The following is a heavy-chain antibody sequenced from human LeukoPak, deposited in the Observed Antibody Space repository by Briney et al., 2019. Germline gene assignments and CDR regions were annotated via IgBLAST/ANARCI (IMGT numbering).Heavy chain of an antibody. CDR3: ARDGATYYYDSRRLDY. CDR1: GFTVSSNY. V-gene: IGHV3-66*01. J-gene: IGHJ4*02. Sequence: HPGGSLRLSCAASGFTVSSNYMSWVCQAPGKGLEWVSVIYSGGSTYYADSVKGRFTISRDNSKNTLYLQMNSLRAEDTAVYYCARDGATYYYDSRRLDYWGQGTLVTVSS. D-gene: IGHD3-22*01. CDR2: IYSGGST.